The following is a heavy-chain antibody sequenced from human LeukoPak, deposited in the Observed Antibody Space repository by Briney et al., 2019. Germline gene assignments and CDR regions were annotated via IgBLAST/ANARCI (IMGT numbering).Heavy chain of an antibody. J-gene: IGHJ4*02. CDR1: GFAFDDHT. CDR3: AKGDISGSDY. D-gene: IGHD6-19*01. CDR2: ITGHGGSP. V-gene: IGHV3-43*01. Sequence: GGSLRLSCAASGFAFDDHTMHWVRQAPGKGLEWVSLITGHGGSPFYADSVKGRFTISRDNSKNSLYLQMNRLRTEDTALYYCAKGDISGSDYWGQGTLVTVSS.